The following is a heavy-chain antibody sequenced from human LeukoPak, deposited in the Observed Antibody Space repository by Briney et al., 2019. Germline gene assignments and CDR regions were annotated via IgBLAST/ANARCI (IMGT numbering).Heavy chain of an antibody. CDR2: ISGSGGST. D-gene: IGHD3-3*01. Sequence: GGSLRLSCAATGLSVSSNFMSWVRQAPGKGLEWVSAISGSGGSTYYADSVKGRFTISRDNSKNTLYLQMNSLRAEDTAVYYCAKDLGYYDFWSGYGYFDYWGQGTLVTVSS. CDR1: GLSVSSNF. CDR3: AKDLGYYDFWSGYGYFDY. J-gene: IGHJ4*02. V-gene: IGHV3-23*01.